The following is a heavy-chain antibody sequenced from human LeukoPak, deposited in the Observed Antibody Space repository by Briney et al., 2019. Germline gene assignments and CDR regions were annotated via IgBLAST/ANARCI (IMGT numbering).Heavy chain of an antibody. CDR1: GFTFSSYW. J-gene: IGHJ5*02. Sequence: GGSLRLSCAASGFTFSSYWMHWVRQAPGKGLVWVSRINSDGSSTSYADSVKGRFTISRDNAKNTLYLQMNSLRAEDTAVYYCARDSYYGSGSYYNPGGRVDPWGQGTLVTVSS. CDR3: ARDSYYGSGSYYNPGGRVDP. V-gene: IGHV3-74*01. D-gene: IGHD3-10*01. CDR2: INSDGSST.